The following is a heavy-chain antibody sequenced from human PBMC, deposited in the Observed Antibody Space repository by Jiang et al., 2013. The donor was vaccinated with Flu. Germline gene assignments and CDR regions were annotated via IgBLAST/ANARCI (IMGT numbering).Heavy chain of an antibody. CDR2: INTNTGNP. CDR1: GYTFTNYG. Sequence: GYTFTNYGMNWVRQAPGQGLEWMGWINTNTGNPTYAQGFTGRFVFSLDTFVSTAYLQISSLKAEDTAVYYCARDPYCTGGVCYVYWGQGTLVTVSS. CDR3: ARDPYCTGGVCYVY. V-gene: IGHV7-4-1*02. D-gene: IGHD2-8*02. J-gene: IGHJ4*02.